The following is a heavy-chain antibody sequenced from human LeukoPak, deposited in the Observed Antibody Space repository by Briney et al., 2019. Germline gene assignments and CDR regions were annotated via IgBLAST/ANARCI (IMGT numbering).Heavy chain of an antibody. CDR1: GGSFSGYY. CDR2: INHSGST. V-gene: IGHV4-34*01. CDR3: ARVVTAIYYYYYYMDV. D-gene: IGHD5-18*01. Sequence: PSETLSLTCAVYGGSFSGYYWSWIRQPPGKGLEWIGEINHSGSTNYNPSLKSRVTISVDTSKDQFSLKLSSVTAADTAVYYCARVVTAIYYYYYYMDVWGKGTTVTVSS. J-gene: IGHJ6*03.